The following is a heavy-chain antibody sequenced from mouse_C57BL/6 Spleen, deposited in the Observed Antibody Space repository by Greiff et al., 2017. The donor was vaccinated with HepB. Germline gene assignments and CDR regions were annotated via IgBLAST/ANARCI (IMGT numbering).Heavy chain of an antibody. D-gene: IGHD4-1*01. J-gene: IGHJ2*01. Sequence: VQLQQSGTVLARPGASVKMSCKTSGYTFTSYWLHWVNQRPGQGLEWIGAIYPGNSDTSYNQKFKGKAKLTAVTSASTAYMELSSLTNEDSAVYYCTRPNWDADFDYWGQGTTLTVSS. CDR1: GYTFTSYW. CDR2: IYPGNSDT. CDR3: TRPNWDADFDY. V-gene: IGHV1-5*01.